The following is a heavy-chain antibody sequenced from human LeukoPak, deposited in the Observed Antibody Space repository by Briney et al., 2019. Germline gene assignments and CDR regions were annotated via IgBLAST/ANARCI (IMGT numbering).Heavy chain of an antibody. V-gene: IGHV4-59*12. Sequence: SETLSLTCAVSGGSISSYYWSWIRQPPGKGLEWIGSIYYSGSTYYNPSLKSRVTISLDTSKNQFSLKLSSVTAADTAVYYCARDRFGSSWIFDYWGQGTLVTVSS. CDR3: ARDRFGSSWIFDY. CDR2: IYYSGST. CDR1: GGSISSYY. J-gene: IGHJ4*02. D-gene: IGHD6-13*01.